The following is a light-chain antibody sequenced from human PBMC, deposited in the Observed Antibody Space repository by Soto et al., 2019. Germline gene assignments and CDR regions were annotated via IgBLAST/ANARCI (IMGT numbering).Light chain of an antibody. V-gene: IGLV1-51*01. CDR1: SSNIGGNS. CDR2: DDD. J-gene: IGLJ1*01. Sequence: QSVLSQPPSVSAAPGQRVTISCSGSSSNIGGNSVSWYQQLPGTAPKLLIYDDDQRPSGIPDRFSGSKSGTSATLGITGFQTGDEADYYCGSWDSSLSAYVFGTGTKATV. CDR3: GSWDSSLSAYV.